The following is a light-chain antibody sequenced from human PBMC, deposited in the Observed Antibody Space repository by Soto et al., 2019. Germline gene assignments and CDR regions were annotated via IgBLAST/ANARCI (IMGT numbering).Light chain of an antibody. CDR2: AAS. J-gene: IGKJ2*01. V-gene: IGKV1-16*01. CDR1: QGVKNY. CDR3: QQYNTYPYT. Sequence: DIQMTQSPSSLSASVGDRVTITCRASQGVKNYLAWFQQHPGKAPKSLIFAASNLQSGVPSRFSGSGSGADFTLTISGLQPEDSATYYCQQYNTYPYTFGQGTKLDIK.